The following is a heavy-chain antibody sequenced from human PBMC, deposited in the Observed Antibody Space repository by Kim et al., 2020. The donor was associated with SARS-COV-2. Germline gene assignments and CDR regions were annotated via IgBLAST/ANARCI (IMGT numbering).Heavy chain of an antibody. Sequence: GGSLRLSCAASGFTFSSYAMSWVRQAPGKGLEWVSVITGGGGSTYYVDSVKGRFTISRDNSKNTLYLQMSTLRADDTAVYYCMKGGWGWIWDHWGQGTLV. CDR1: GFTFSSYA. D-gene: IGHD2-2*03. V-gene: IGHV3-23*01. CDR3: MKGGWGWIWDH. CDR2: ITGGGGST. J-gene: IGHJ4*02.